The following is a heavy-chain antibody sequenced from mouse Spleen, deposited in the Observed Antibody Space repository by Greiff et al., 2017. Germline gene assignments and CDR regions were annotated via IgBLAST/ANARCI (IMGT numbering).Heavy chain of an antibody. CDR1: GYTFTDYY. CDR3: ARRGLLSFAY. D-gene: IGHD1-1*01. Sequence: VQLQQSGPELVKPGASVKISCKASGYTFTDYYMNWVKQSHGKSLEWIGDINPNNGGTSYNQKFKGKATLTVDKSSSTAYMELRSLTSEDSAVYYCARRGLLSFAYWGQGTLVTVSA. CDR2: INPNNGGT. J-gene: IGHJ3*01. V-gene: IGHV1-26*01.